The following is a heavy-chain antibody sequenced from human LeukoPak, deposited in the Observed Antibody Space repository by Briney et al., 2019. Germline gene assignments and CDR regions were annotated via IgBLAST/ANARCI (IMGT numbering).Heavy chain of an antibody. J-gene: IGHJ4*02. V-gene: IGHV3-53*01. Sequence: GRSLRLSCTVSGFTVSSNTMSWVRQAQGKGLEWVSFICSDNTHYSDSVKGRFPISKDKSKNTLYLQMNSLRAEDTAVYYCARRARAYSHPYDYWGQGTLVTVSS. D-gene: IGHD4/OR15-4a*01. CDR3: ARRARAYSHPYDY. CDR1: GFTVSSNT. CDR2: ICSDNT.